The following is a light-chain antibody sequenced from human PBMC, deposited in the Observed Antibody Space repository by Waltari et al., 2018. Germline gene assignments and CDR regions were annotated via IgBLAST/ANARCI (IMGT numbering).Light chain of an antibody. CDR3: QQRSKWPPKLT. CDR2: DAS. CDR1: QTFNRY. V-gene: IGKV3-11*01. J-gene: IGKJ4*01. Sequence: VFTQAPAHPSLSLGEKTPLFFRASQTFNRYLAWYQQKPGQPPRLLIYDASSRATDIPARFSGSGSGTEFTLTISSLEPEDSAIYYCQQRSKWPPKLTFGGGTKVEIK.